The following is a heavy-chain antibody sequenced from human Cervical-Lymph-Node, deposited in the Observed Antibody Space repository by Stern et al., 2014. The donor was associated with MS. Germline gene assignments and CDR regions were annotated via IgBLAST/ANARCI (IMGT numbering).Heavy chain of an antibody. CDR1: GYSFSNFW. V-gene: IGHV5-51*01. CDR2: IYPEDSDT. D-gene: IGHD3-22*01. CDR3: VRRRDSDSYDTFDI. Sequence: MQLVQSGAEVKKPGESLKISCKTSGYSFSNFWIGWVRQKPGKGLEWMGIIYPEDSDTTYSPSFQGQVTISADESISTAYLQWRSLKASDTAMYYCVRRRDSDSYDTFDIWGQGTMLIVSS. J-gene: IGHJ3*02.